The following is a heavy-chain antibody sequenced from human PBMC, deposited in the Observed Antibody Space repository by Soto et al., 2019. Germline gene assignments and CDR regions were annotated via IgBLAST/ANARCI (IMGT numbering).Heavy chain of an antibody. V-gene: IGHV4-34*01. D-gene: IGHD3-3*01. Sequence: QVQLQQWGAGLLKPSETLSLTCAVYGGSFSGYYWSWIRQPPGKGLEWIGEINHSGSTNYNPSLKIRVTIALDTSKNHFSLKLSYVTAADTAVYYCARGRRYYDFWSGYHRWFDPWGQGTLVTVSS. CDR1: GGSFSGYY. J-gene: IGHJ5*02. CDR3: ARGRRYYDFWSGYHRWFDP. CDR2: INHSGST.